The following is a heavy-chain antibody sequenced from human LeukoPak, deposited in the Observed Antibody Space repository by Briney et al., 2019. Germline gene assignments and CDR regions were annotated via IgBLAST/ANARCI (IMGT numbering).Heavy chain of an antibody. Sequence: SETLSLTCAVYGGSFGGYYWSWIRQPPGKGLEWIGEINHSGSTNYNPSLKSRVTISVDTSKNQFSLKLSSVTAADTAVYYCAREYSSGWYRRMDYFDYWGQGTLVTVSS. J-gene: IGHJ4*02. CDR2: INHSGST. CDR3: AREYSSGWYRRMDYFDY. CDR1: GGSFGGYY. V-gene: IGHV4-34*01. D-gene: IGHD6-19*01.